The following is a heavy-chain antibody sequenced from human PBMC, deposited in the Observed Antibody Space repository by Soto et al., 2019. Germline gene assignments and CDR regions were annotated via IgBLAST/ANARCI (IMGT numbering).Heavy chain of an antibody. Sequence: QVQLQESGPGLVKPSETLSLTCTVSGGSISSYYWSWIRQPPGKGLEWIGYIYYSGSTNYNPSLKCRVTISVDTSKNQFSLKLSSVTAADTAVYYCARVNSSGWYWYFDYWGQGTLVTVSS. J-gene: IGHJ4*02. CDR3: ARVNSSGWYWYFDY. CDR1: GGSISSYY. CDR2: IYYSGST. D-gene: IGHD6-19*01. V-gene: IGHV4-59*01.